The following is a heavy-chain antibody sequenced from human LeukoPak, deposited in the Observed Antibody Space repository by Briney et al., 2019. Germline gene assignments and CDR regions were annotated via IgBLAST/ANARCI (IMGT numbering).Heavy chain of an antibody. CDR3: ASRKMARIQLVRIDY. D-gene: IGHD5-24*01. J-gene: IGHJ4*02. Sequence: GGSLRLSCAASGFTFSSYAMHWVRQAPGKGLEWVAVISYDGSNKYYADSVKGRFTISRDNSKNTLYLQMNSLRAEDTAVYYCASRKMARIQLVRIDYWGQGTLVTVSS. CDR1: GFTFSSYA. CDR2: ISYDGSNK. V-gene: IGHV3-30-3*01.